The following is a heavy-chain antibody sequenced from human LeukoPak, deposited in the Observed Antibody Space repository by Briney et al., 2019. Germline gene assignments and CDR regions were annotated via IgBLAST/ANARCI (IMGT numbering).Heavy chain of an antibody. CDR1: GFTFSSFW. J-gene: IGHJ4*02. V-gene: IGHV3-53*01. CDR3: ASLEGSGSYYPRYFDY. D-gene: IGHD3-10*01. Sequence: GGSLRLSCAASGFTFSSFWMSCVRQAPGKGLEWVSVIYSGGTTYYADSVRGPLTISRDNSKRTLYLEMNSLRDEDTAVYYCASLEGSGSYYPRYFDYWGQGTLVTVSS. CDR2: IYSGGTT.